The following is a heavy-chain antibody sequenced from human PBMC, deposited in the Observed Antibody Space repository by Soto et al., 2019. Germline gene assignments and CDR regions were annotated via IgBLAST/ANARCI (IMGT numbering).Heavy chain of an antibody. Sequence: TGGSLRLSCAASGFTFSSYGMHWVRQAPGKGLEWVTLISYDGSKRYYIDSVKGRFSISRDNSKNTLYLQMNSLRAEDTAVYYCAKDGGSYCSGGSCYSFDYWGLGTLVTVSS. J-gene: IGHJ4*02. CDR1: GFTFSSYG. CDR3: AKDGGSYCSGGSCYSFDY. D-gene: IGHD2-15*01. V-gene: IGHV3-30*18. CDR2: ISYDGSKR.